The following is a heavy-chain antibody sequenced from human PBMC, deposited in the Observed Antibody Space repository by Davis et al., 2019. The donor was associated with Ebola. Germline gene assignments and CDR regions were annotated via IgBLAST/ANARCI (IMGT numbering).Heavy chain of an antibody. V-gene: IGHV4-39*01. J-gene: IGHJ3*02. Sequence: PSETLSLTCTVSGGSISSSSYYWGWIRQPPGKGLEWIRSIYYSGSTYYNPSLKSRVTISVDTSKNQFSLKLSSVTAADTAVYYCARWSYCGGDCLQRVVDDAFDIWGQGTMVTVSS. CDR1: GGSISSSSYY. CDR2: IYYSGST. CDR3: ARWSYCGGDCLQRVVDDAFDI. D-gene: IGHD2-21*02.